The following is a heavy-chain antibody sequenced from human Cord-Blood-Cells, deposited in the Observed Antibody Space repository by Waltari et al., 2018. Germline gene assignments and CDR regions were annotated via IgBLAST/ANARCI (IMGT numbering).Heavy chain of an antibody. D-gene: IGHD6-13*01. J-gene: IGHJ4*02. Sequence: QVQLVQSGAEVKKPGASVQVSCKASGYTFTRYAMHWVRQAPGQRLEGMGWINAGNGNTKYSQKFQGRVTITRDTSASTAYMELSGLRSEDTGVYDCAGARTSSWDDYWGQGTLVTVSS. CDR1: GYTFTRYA. CDR3: AGARTSSWDDY. CDR2: INAGNGNT. V-gene: IGHV1-3*01.